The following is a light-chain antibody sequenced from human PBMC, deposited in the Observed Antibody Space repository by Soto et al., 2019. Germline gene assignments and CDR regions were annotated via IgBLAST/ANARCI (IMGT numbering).Light chain of an antibody. V-gene: IGKV1-39*01. Sequence: DIQMTQSPSSLSASVGDRVTITCRANQSVSDSLNWYQQKPGKDPKPLIYAASSLRSGVPSRISGSGSGTDFTLTISSLQPEDFATYYCHQSYSTPQTFGQGTKVDIK. CDR3: HQSYSTPQT. CDR2: AAS. J-gene: IGKJ1*01. CDR1: QSVSDS.